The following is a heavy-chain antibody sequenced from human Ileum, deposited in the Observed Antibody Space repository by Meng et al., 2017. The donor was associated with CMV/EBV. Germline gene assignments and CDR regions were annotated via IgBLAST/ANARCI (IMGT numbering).Heavy chain of an antibody. Sequence: GESLKISCAASGFSFSDSYMSWMRQAPGKGLEWVSYISSSSNIIYYADSVKGRFTISRDNAKNSLYLQMNSLRVEDAAVYYCARETGLGGTSAFDIWGQGTMVTVSS. CDR1: GFSFSDSY. CDR3: ARETGLGGTSAFDI. D-gene: IGHD1-1*01. V-gene: IGHV3-11*04. J-gene: IGHJ3*02. CDR2: ISSSSNII.